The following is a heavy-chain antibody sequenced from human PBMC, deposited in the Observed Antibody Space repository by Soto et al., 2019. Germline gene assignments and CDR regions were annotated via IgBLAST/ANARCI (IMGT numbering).Heavy chain of an antibody. D-gene: IGHD2-8*01. V-gene: IGHV1-18*01. CDR3: AKDRPRLTQQFNGVS. CDR2: ISAYSGAT. Sequence: QIQLVQSGAEVKKPGASVRVSCKASGYTFSDHGFSWVRQGPGQGLEWLGWISAYSGATDYAQKFQGRVNLTTDTSTSTAYMELRSLRSDDTAVYYCAKDRPRLTQQFNGVSWGQGTLVTVSS. J-gene: IGHJ5*02. CDR1: GYTFSDHG.